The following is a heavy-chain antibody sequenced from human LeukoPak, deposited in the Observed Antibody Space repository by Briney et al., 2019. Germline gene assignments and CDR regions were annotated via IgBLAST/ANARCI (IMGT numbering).Heavy chain of an antibody. D-gene: IGHD3-22*01. CDR2: IYSGGST. CDR3: ARVSYYDSSGYYFLSYVDY. CDR1: GFTVSSNY. J-gene: IGHJ4*02. Sequence: GGSLRLSCAASGFTVSSNYMSWVRQAPGKGLEWVSVIYSGGSTYYADSVRGRFTVSRDNSKNTLYLQMNSLGAEDTAVYYCARVSYYDSSGYYFLSYVDYWGQGTLVTVSS. V-gene: IGHV3-53*01.